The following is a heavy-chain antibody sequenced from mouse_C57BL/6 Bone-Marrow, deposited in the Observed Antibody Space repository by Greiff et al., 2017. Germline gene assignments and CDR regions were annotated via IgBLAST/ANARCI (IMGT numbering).Heavy chain of an antibody. CDR1: GYSITSGYY. CDR2: ISYDGSN. D-gene: IGHD6-2*01. V-gene: IGHV3-6*01. Sequence: EVKLQESGPGLVKPSQSLSLTCSVTGYSITSGYYWNWIRQFPGNKLEWMGYISYDGSNKYNPSLKNRISITRDTSKNQFFLKLNSVTTEDTATYYCAREVSYWGQGTTLTVSS. J-gene: IGHJ2*01. CDR3: AREVSY.